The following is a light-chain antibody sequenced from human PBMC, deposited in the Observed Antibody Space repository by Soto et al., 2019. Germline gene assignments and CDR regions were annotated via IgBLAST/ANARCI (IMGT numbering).Light chain of an antibody. V-gene: IGLV4-60*02. J-gene: IGLJ1*01. CDR1: SGHGSYV. CDR3: ETWDSNTHV. Sequence: QLVLTQSSSASASLGSSVKLTCTLSSGHGSYVIAWHQQQPGKAPRYLMRLEGSGSYNKGSGFPDRFSGSSSGADRYLTISTLQFEDEADYYCETWDSNTHVFGTGTKLTVL. CDR2: LEGSGSY.